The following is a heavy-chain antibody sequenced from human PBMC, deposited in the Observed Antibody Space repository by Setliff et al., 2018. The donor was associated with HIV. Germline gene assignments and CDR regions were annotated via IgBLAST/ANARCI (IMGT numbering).Heavy chain of an antibody. CDR3: AKDWEDNSNWAHRVLFDY. D-gene: IGHD6-13*01. J-gene: IGHJ4*02. V-gene: IGHV3-23*01. Sequence: PGGSLRLPCAASGFTFNAYAMSWVRQAPGKGLEWVSAISRNGDHTYYTDSVKGRFTISRDNFKDTFYLEMNSLRAEDTALYYCAKDWEDNSNWAHRVLFDYWGQGTLVTVSS. CDR1: GFTFNAYA. CDR2: ISRNGDHT.